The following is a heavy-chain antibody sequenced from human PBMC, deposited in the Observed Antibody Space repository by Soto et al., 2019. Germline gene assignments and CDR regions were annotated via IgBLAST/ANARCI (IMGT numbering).Heavy chain of an antibody. J-gene: IGHJ4*02. CDR2: IYHSGST. D-gene: IGHD3-10*01. V-gene: IGHV4-30-2*01. CDR3: ARAIGWFGELLGGYYFDY. Sequence: QLQLQESGSGLVKPSQTLSLTCAVSGGSISSGGYSWSWIRQPPGKGLEWIGYIYHSGSTYYNPSLQSRVTISVDRSKNQFSLKLSSVTAADTAGYYCARAIGWFGELLGGYYFDYWGQGTLVTVSS. CDR1: GGSISSGGYS.